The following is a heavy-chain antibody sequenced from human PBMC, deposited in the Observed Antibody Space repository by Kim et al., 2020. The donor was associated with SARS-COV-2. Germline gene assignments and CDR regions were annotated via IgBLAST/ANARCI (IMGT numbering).Heavy chain of an antibody. J-gene: IGHJ4*02. D-gene: IGHD3-16*01. Sequence: SETLSLTCTVSNGSISSSGYYWGWIRQPPGKGLEWIGSIYYSGSTYYNPSLKSRVAISLDTSKNQFSLNLTSVTAADTAIYYCVGDLRGAYYFDHWGQGILVTVSS. CDR2: IYYSGST. CDR1: NGSISSSGYY. V-gene: IGHV4-39*07. CDR3: VGDLRGAYYFDH.